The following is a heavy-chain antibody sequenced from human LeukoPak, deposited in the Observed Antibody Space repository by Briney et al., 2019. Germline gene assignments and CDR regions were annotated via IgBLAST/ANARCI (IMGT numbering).Heavy chain of an antibody. D-gene: IGHD5-12*01. Sequence: GASVKVSCKASGCTFTSYGISWVRQAPGQGLEWMGWISAYNGNTNYAQKLQGRVTMTTDTSTSTAYMELRSLRSDDTAVYYCARRDGYDYKGGFFDYWGQGTLVTVSS. J-gene: IGHJ4*02. V-gene: IGHV1-18*01. CDR1: GCTFTSYG. CDR3: ARRDGYDYKGGFFDY. CDR2: ISAYNGNT.